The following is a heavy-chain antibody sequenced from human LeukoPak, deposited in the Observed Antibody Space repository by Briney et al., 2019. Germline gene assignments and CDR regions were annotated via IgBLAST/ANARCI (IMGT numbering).Heavy chain of an antibody. CDR2: IHPDSGGT. J-gene: IGHJ4*02. D-gene: IGHD2-15*01. CDR3: ARAPRGYCSGGSCFDY. V-gene: IGHV1-2*02. CDR1: GYTFSGYY. Sequence: ASVKVSCTASGYTFSGYYMHWVRQAPGQGLDWLGWIHPDSGGTNSAQKFQGRVTMTRDTSISTVYMELSRLKSDDTAVYYCARAPRGYCSGGSCFDYWGQGTLVTVSS.